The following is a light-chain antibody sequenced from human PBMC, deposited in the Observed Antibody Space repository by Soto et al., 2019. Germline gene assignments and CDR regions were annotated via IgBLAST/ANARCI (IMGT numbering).Light chain of an antibody. CDR1: SSDVGGYNY. J-gene: IGLJ2*01. Sequence: QSALTQPPSASGSPGQSVTISCTGTSSDVGGYNYVSWYQQHPGKAPKLMISEVTKRPSGVPDRFSGSKSGNTASLTVSGLQADDEADYFCSSYAGSNNLIFGGGTKFTVL. CDR3: SSYAGSNNLI. CDR2: EVT. V-gene: IGLV2-8*01.